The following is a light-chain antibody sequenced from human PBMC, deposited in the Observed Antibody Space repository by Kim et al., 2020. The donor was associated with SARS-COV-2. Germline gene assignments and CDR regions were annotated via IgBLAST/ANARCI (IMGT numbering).Light chain of an antibody. CDR1: SNDVGRYNH. Sequence: QSALTQPPSASWSPGQSVTISCTGTSNDVGRYNHVSWYQQHPGKAPKLMIYEVSERPSGVPDRFSGSKSANTASLTVSGLQAEDEGDYYCSSRTDRNTWVFGGGTQLTVL. J-gene: IGLJ3*02. CDR2: EVS. CDR3: SSRTDRNTWV. V-gene: IGLV2-8*01.